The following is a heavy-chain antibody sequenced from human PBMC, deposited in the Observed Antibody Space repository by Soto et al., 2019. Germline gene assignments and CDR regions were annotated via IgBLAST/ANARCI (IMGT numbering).Heavy chain of an antibody. J-gene: IGHJ6*02. V-gene: IGHV1-18*01. D-gene: IGHD6-19*01. CDR1: GYTFPSYG. Sequence: SVKVSCQASGYTFPSYGISWVRQAPGQGLEWMGWISAYNGNTNYSQKLQGRVTMTTDTSTSTAYMELRSLRSDDTAVYYCARDAIAVAGITYYYCMDVWGQGTTVTVSS. CDR2: ISAYNGNT. CDR3: ARDAIAVAGITYYYCMDV.